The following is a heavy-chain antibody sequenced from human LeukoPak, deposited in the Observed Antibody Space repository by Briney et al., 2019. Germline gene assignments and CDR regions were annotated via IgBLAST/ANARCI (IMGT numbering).Heavy chain of an antibody. V-gene: IGHV3-23*01. CDR2: ISGGGGST. D-gene: IGHD3-16*01. CDR3: TKGIDHDYIWGGYKSYVFAI. J-gene: IGHJ3*02. Sequence: GGSLRLPCAASGFTFSSFAMSWVRQAPGKGLEWVSAISGGGGSTYYADSVKGRFTISRDNSKNTLYLQMNSLRGEDTAVYYCTKGIDHDYIWGGYKSYVFAIWGQGTMVTVSS. CDR1: GFTFSSFA.